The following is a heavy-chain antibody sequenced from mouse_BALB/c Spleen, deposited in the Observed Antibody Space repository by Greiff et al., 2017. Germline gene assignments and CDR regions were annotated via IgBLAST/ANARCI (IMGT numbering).Heavy chain of an antibody. J-gene: IGHJ4*01. CDR2: ICSGGST. Sequence: VQLQQSGPGLVQPSQSLSITCTVSGFSFTSYGVHWVRQSPGKGLEWLGVICSGGSTDYNAAVISRLSISKDNSKSQVFFIMNSLQANDTAIYYCSRGSYAMDYWGQGTSVTVSS. CDR1: GFSFTSYG. CDR3: SRGSYAMDY. V-gene: IGHV2-2*02.